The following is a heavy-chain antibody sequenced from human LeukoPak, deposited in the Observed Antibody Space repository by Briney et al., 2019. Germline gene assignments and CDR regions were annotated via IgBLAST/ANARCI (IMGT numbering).Heavy chain of an antibody. CDR2: IILIFGTA. CDR3: AREDVVVPAARGDAFDI. V-gene: IGHV1-69*05. D-gene: IGHD2-2*01. J-gene: IGHJ3*02. CDR1: GGTFSSYA. Sequence: SVKVSCKASGGTFSSYAISWVRQAPGQGLEWMGGIILIFGTANYAQKFQGRVTITTDESTSTAYMELSSLRSEDTAVYYCAREDVVVPAARGDAFDIWGQGTMVTVSS.